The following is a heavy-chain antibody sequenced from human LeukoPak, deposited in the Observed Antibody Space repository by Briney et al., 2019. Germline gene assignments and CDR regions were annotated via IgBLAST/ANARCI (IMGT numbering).Heavy chain of an antibody. CDR1: GGSISSYF. V-gene: IGHV4-59*01. CDR3: ARALYNWNYSPPYYYYYMDV. J-gene: IGHJ6*03. D-gene: IGHD1-7*01. Sequence: SETLSLTCTVSGGSISSYFWSWIRQPPGKGLEWIGYIFYTGSTHYNPSLKSRVTISVDTSKNQFSLKLSSVTAADTAVYYCARALYNWNYSPPYYYYYMDVWGKGTTATVSS. CDR2: IFYTGST.